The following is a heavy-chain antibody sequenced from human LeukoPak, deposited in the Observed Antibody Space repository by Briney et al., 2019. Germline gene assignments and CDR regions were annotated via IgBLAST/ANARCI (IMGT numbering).Heavy chain of an antibody. V-gene: IGHV4-59*01. J-gene: IGHJ4*02. Sequence: SETLSLTCTVSGDSISSYYWSWIRQPPGKGLEWIGYIYYSGSTNYNPSLKSRVTLSVDTSKNQFSLKLSSVTAADTAVYYCASADDFLTFDYWGQGSLVTVSS. CDR1: GDSISSYY. D-gene: IGHD2-21*02. CDR2: IYYSGST. CDR3: ASADDFLTFDY.